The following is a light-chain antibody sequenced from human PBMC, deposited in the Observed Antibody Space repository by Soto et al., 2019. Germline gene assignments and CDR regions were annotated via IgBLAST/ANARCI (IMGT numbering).Light chain of an antibody. CDR1: QSVSS. CDR3: QQRSNWPPA. CDR2: DAS. Sequence: EIVLTQSPATLSLSPGERATLSCRASQSVSSLAWYQQKPGQAPRLLIYDASNRATGIPARFSGSGSGTDFTLTISSLEPEDFAVYYCQQRSNWPPAFGPGTTVDIK. V-gene: IGKV3-11*01. J-gene: IGKJ3*01.